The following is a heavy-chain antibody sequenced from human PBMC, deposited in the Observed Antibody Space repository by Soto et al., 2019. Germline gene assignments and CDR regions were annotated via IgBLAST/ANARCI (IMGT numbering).Heavy chain of an antibody. D-gene: IGHD4-17*01. Sequence: QVQLVQSGAEVKKPGSSVKVSCKASGGTFSSYTISWVRQAPGQGLEGMGRIIPILGIANYAQKFQGRVTITADKSTSTAYMELSSLRSEDTAVYYCARGLFHDYGDYYYFDYWGQGTLVTVSS. CDR2: IIPILGIA. V-gene: IGHV1-69*02. J-gene: IGHJ4*02. CDR3: ARGLFHDYGDYYYFDY. CDR1: GGTFSSYT.